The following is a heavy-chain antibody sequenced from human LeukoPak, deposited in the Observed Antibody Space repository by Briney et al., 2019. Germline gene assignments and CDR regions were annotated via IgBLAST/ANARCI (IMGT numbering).Heavy chain of an antibody. V-gene: IGHV1-18*04. D-gene: IGHD3-10*01. CDR2: ISAYNGNT. J-gene: IGHJ4*02. Sequence: ASVKVSCKASGYTFTSYGISWVRQAPGQRLEWMGWISAYNGNTNYAQKLQGRVTMTTDTSTSTAYMELRSLRSDDTAVYYCAIAPALLLWFGELLGWGQGTLVTVSS. CDR1: GYTFTSYG. CDR3: AIAPALLLWFGELLG.